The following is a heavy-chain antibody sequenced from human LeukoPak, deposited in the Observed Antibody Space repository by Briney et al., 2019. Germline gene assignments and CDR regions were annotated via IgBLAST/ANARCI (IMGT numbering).Heavy chain of an antibody. CDR2: INEDGTGA. J-gene: IGHJ4*02. CDR1: GFSHSTYW. Sequence: AGGSLRLSCAASGFSHSTYWMHWARQAPGKGLVCVAHINEDGTGASHADSVKGRFTISRDNAKHTLYLQMNGLRVDDTAVYYCVRVPTNSYGFGQWGQGSLVTVSS. V-gene: IGHV3-74*01. CDR3: VRVPTNSYGFGQ. D-gene: IGHD5-18*01.